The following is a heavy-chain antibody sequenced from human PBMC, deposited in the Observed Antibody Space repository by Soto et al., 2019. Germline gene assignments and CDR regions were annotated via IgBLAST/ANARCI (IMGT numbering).Heavy chain of an antibody. D-gene: IGHD2-21*02. J-gene: IGHJ6*02. V-gene: IGHV4-61*01. CDR2: MYNTGST. CDR1: SDSVSSSSYT. Sequence: PSETLSLTCTVSSDSVSSSSYTWSWIRQPPGKGLEWIGYMYNTGSTIYNPSLKSRVTISVDTSKNQFSLKLNSVTAADTAVYYCARDLWGYCGADCYPLDVWGQGTTVTVSS. CDR3: ARDLWGYCGADCYPLDV.